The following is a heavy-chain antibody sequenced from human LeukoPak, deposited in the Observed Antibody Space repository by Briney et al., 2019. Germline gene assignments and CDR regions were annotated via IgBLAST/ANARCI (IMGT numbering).Heavy chain of an antibody. CDR2: INHSGST. Sequence: SETLSLTCAVYGGSFSGYYWSWIRQPPGKGLEWLGEINHSGSTNYNPSLKSRVTISVDTSNNQFSLKLSSVTAADTAVYSCAGSAPYYYDSSGDAFDIWGQGTMVTVSS. CDR3: AGSAPYYYDSSGDAFDI. J-gene: IGHJ3*02. CDR1: GGSFSGYY. V-gene: IGHV4-34*01. D-gene: IGHD3-22*01.